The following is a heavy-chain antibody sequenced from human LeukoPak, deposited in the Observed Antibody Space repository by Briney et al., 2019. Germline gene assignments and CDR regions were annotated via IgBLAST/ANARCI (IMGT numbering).Heavy chain of an antibody. CDR3: PSPVVSGYDPNYYYYGMDV. J-gene: IGHJ6*02. D-gene: IGHD5-12*01. CDR2: ISYDGSNK. V-gene: IGHV3-30-3*01. Sequence: GGSLRLSCGASGFTFRIYAMHWVRQAPGKGLEGVAVISYDGSNKYYADSVKGRFTISRDNSKNTLYLQMNSLRAEDTAVYYCPSPVVSGYDPNYYYYGMDVWGQGTTVPVSS. CDR1: GFTFRIYA.